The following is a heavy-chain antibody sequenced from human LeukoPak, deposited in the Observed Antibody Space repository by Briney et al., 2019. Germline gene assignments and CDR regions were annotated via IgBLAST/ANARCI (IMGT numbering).Heavy chain of an antibody. D-gene: IGHD3-10*01. CDR1: GYTFTNYY. CDR3: ARVVRGVIGVDY. J-gene: IGHJ4*02. Sequence: ASVKVSCKASGYTFTNYYIHWVRQAPGQGLEWIGWINPNSGGTNYAQKFQGRVTMTRDTSISTAYMELSRLRSDDTAVYYCARVVRGVIGVDYWGQGTLVTVSS. V-gene: IGHV1-2*02. CDR2: INPNSGGT.